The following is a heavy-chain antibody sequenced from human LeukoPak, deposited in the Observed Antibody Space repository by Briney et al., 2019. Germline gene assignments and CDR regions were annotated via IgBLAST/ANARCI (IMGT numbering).Heavy chain of an antibody. V-gene: IGHV3-23*01. CDR1: GFTFSSNA. J-gene: IGHJ4*02. CDR2: INYSGGST. Sequence: SGGSLRLSCAASGFTFSSNAMSWVRQAPGKGLEWVSGINYSGGSTYYADSVKGRFTISRDNSKDTLYLQMNNLRAEDTAVYYCSRLIIARTPYYFDFWGQGTLVTVSS. D-gene: IGHD2/OR15-2a*01. CDR3: SRLIIARTPYYFDF.